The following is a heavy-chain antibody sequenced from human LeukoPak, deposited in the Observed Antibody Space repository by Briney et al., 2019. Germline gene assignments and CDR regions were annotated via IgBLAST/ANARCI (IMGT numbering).Heavy chain of an antibody. CDR1: GFTFSNYA. V-gene: IGHV3-33*05. D-gene: IGHD3-22*01. J-gene: IGHJ4*02. CDR2: ISYDGENE. CDR3: ARIVSGSMIVAYYFDY. Sequence: GGSLRLSCAASGFTFSNYAMHWVRQPPGKGLEWVALISYDGENEYYVDSVKGRFTISRDNAKNSLYLQMNSLRAEDTALYYCARIVSGSMIVAYYFDYWGQGTLVTVSS.